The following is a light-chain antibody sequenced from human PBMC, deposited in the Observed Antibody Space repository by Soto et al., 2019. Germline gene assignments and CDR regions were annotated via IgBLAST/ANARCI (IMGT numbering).Light chain of an antibody. CDR2: LNSDGSH. V-gene: IGLV4-69*01. CDR1: SGHSSYA. CDR3: QTWGPGFYV. J-gene: IGLJ1*01. Sequence: QPVLTQSPSASASLGASVKLTCTLSSGHSSYAIAWHQQQPEKGPRYLVNLNSDGSHTKGDGIPDRFSGSSSGAERYLTISSLQSEDEADYYCQTWGPGFYVFGTGTKLTVL.